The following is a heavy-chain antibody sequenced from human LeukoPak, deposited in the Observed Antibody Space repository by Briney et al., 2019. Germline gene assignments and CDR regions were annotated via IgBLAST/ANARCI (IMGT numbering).Heavy chain of an antibody. CDR3: ARDRVAYNMDV. CDR2: IKQDGSEK. J-gene: IGHJ6*02. V-gene: IGHV3-7*01. D-gene: IGHD1-1*01. CDR1: GFTFSSYW. Sequence: GGSLRLSCAASGFTFSSYWMSWVRQAPGKGLEWVANIKQDGSEKYYVDSVKGRFTFSRDNAKNSLYLQMNSLRAEDTAVYYCARDRVAYNMDVWGQGTTVTVSS.